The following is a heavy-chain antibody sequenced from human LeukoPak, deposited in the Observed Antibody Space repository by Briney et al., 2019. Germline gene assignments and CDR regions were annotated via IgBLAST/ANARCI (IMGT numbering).Heavy chain of an antibody. CDR2: IKSDGST. D-gene: IGHD3-22*01. V-gene: IGHV3-74*01. CDR1: GFTFSSYW. J-gene: IGHJ1*01. CDR3: ARPPAKIGGYYPEYFRH. Sequence: GGSLRLSCAASGFTFSSYWMHWVRQAPGKGLVWVSRIKSDGSTNYADSVKGRFTISRDNPKNTVSLQMHSLRAEDTRVYYCARPPAKIGGYYPEYFRHWGQGTLVTV.